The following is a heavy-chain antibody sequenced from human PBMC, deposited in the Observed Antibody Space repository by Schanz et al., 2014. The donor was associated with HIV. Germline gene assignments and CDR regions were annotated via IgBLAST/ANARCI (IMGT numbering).Heavy chain of an antibody. Sequence: QVQLVQSGAEVKKPGSSVKVSCKAPGGTFSSSAISWVRQAPGQGLEWMGGIIPIFDTTNYAQKFQGRVTITADKSTSTVYMDLSSLRSEDTAVYYCARTYTGDWSTGADWGQGTLIIVSS. D-gene: IGHD2-21*02. CDR3: ARTYTGDWSTGAD. V-gene: IGHV1-69*06. CDR2: IIPIFDTT. CDR1: GGTFSSSA. J-gene: IGHJ4*02.